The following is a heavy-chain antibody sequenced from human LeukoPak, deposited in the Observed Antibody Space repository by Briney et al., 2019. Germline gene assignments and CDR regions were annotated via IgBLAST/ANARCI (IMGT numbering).Heavy chain of an antibody. J-gene: IGHJ6*03. V-gene: IGHV1-24*01. CDR1: GYTLTELS. D-gene: IGHD7-27*01. Sequence: ASVKVSCKVSGYTLTELSMPWVRQAPGKGLEWMGGFDPEDGETIYAQKFQGRVTMTEDTSTDTAYMELSSLRSEDTAVYYCATENWGEGNHYYMDVGGKGTTVTVSS. CDR3: ATENWGEGNHYYMDV. CDR2: FDPEDGET.